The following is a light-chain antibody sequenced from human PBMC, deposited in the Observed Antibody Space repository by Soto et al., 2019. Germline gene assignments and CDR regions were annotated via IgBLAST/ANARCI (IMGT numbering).Light chain of an antibody. V-gene: IGLV2-8*01. Sequence: QSVLTQPPSASGSPGQSVTISCTGTSSDIGGYNYVSWYQQHPGKAPKLIIYEVSKRPSGVPDRFSGSKSGNTASLTVSGLQPEDEADYYCTSYAGSNNLVFAGGTKVTVL. J-gene: IGLJ3*02. CDR2: EVS. CDR3: TSYAGSNNLV. CDR1: SSDIGGYNY.